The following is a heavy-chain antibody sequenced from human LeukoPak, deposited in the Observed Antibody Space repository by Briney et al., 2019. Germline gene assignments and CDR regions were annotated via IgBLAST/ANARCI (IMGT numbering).Heavy chain of an antibody. V-gene: IGHV1-2*02. J-gene: IGHJ4*02. CDR1: GYTFTGYY. CDR3: TREGFCGRRNCYTRERHFDN. CDR2: INPDTGDT. Sequence: ASVKVSCKASGYTFTGYYMHWIRQAPGQGLEWVAWINPDTGDTNYAQQLQGRVTLTRDTSVSTVYMDLTSLKSDDTAVYFCTREGFCGRRNCYTRERHFDNWGQGTLVTVSS. D-gene: IGHD2-2*02.